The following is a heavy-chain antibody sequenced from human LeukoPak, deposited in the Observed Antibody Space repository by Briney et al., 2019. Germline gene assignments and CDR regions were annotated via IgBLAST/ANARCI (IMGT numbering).Heavy chain of an antibody. V-gene: IGHV4-34*01. J-gene: IGHJ4*02. CDR3: ARSGYGSITIFGVVIIGYFDY. Sequence: SETLSLTCAVYGRSFSSYYWSWIRQPPGKGLEWIGEINHSGSTNYNPSLKSRVTISVDTSKNQFSLKLSSVTAADTAVYYCARSGYGSITIFGVVIIGYFDYWGQGTLVTVSS. D-gene: IGHD3-3*01. CDR1: GRSFSSYY. CDR2: INHSGST.